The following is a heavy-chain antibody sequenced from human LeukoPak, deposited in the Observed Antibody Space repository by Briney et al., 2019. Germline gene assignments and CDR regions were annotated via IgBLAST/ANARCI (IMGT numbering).Heavy chain of an antibody. CDR2: IHPSGAT. Sequence: SETLSLTCSVSGDSMSSYYWSWIRQPPGKGLEWIGYIHPSGATNYNPSLKSRVSISLDSSKKQFSLKVTSVTAADTAVYYCARDKRHSYGRYFAHWGQGMLVTVSS. V-gene: IGHV4-59*13. D-gene: IGHD5-18*01. CDR1: GDSMSSYY. CDR3: ARDKRHSYGRYFAH. J-gene: IGHJ4*02.